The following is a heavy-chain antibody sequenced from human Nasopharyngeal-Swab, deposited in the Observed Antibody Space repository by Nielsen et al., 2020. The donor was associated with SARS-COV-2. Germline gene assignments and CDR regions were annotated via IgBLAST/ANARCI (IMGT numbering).Heavy chain of an antibody. CDR3: ARHGTTVTRNYAFDI. Sequence: WIRQPPGKGLEWIGSIYSSGSTYYNPSLKSRVTISVDTSKNQFSLKLSSVTAADTAVYYCARHGTTVTRNYAFDIWGQGTMVTVSS. CDR2: IYSSGST. J-gene: IGHJ3*02. D-gene: IGHD4-17*01. V-gene: IGHV4-39*01.